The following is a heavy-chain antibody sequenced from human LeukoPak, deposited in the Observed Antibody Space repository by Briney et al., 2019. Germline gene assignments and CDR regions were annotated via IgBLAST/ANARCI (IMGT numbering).Heavy chain of an antibody. J-gene: IGHJ4*02. Sequence: SETLSLTCTASGGSISSSSYYWGWIRQPPGKGLEWIGEINHSGSTNYNPSLKSRVTISVDTSKNQFSLKLSSVTAADTAMYYCARSHDHLWGNYPDYWGQGTLVTVSS. V-gene: IGHV4-39*07. D-gene: IGHD3-16*02. CDR3: ARSHDHLWGNYPDY. CDR2: INHSGST. CDR1: GGSISSSSYY.